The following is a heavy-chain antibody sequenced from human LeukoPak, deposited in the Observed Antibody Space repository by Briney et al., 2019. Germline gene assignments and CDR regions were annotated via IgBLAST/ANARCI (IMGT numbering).Heavy chain of an antibody. J-gene: IGHJ4*02. V-gene: IGHV4-34*01. CDR3: ARGPAGSYFHVPDY. Sequence: SETLSLTCAVYGGSFSGYYWTWIRQPSGKGLECIGYIYYSGSTYYNPSLKSRVSMSLDTSKNQFSLKLRSVTAADTAVYYCARGPAGSYFHVPDYWGQGTLVTVSS. CDR2: IYYSGST. D-gene: IGHD3-10*01. CDR1: GGSFSGYY.